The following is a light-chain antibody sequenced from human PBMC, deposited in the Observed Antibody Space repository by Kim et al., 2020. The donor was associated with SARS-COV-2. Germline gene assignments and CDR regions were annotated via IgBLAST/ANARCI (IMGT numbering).Light chain of an antibody. CDR1: SSNIGLNN. Sequence: QSVLTQPPSASGTPGQRVTIYCSGSSSNIGLNNVHWYQQLPGTAPKLLIHSNDQRPSGVPDRFSGSKSGTSASLAISGLQSEDDADYYCAAWDDSLNGLLFGGGTQLTVL. CDR2: SND. V-gene: IGLV1-44*01. CDR3: AAWDDSLNGLL. J-gene: IGLJ2*01.